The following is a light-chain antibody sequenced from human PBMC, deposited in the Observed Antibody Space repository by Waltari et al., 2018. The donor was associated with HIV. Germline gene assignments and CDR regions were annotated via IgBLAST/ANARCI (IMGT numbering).Light chain of an antibody. V-gene: IGLV1-44*01. CDR3: ATWDDSLNGPV. J-gene: IGLJ2*01. CDR2: INN. Sequence: QSVLTQQPSASGTPGQRVTISCSGSSSNIGNNTVNWYQQLPGAAPKLLIYINNHRPSGVPARFSGSKSGTSASLASSGLQSEDEADYYCATWDDSLNGPVFGGGTKLTVL. CDR1: SSNIGNNT.